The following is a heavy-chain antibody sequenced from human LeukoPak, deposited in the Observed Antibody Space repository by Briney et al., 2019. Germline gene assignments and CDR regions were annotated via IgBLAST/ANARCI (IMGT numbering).Heavy chain of an antibody. J-gene: IGHJ5*02. Sequence: SETLSLTCSVSGGSISGYYWTWIRQPAGKGLEWIGRIYTDGSSDYNPSLNSRVTMSVDTSKNQFSLKLSSVTAADTAIYYCAKVYSWNNVFDPWGHGVLVTVSS. V-gene: IGHV4-4*07. CDR1: GGSISGYY. CDR3: AKVYSWNNVFDP. CDR2: IYTDGSS. D-gene: IGHD1/OR15-1a*01.